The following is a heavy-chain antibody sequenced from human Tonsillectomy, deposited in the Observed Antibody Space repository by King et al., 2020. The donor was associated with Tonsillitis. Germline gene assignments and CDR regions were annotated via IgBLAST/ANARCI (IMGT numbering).Heavy chain of an antibody. J-gene: IGHJ4*02. CDR1: GGSFSGYY. D-gene: IGHD2-15*01. V-gene: IGHV4-34*01. CDR3: ARSLRIVVLWALDY. CDR2: INHSGST. Sequence: VQLQQWGAGLLKPSETLSLTCDVYGGSFSGYYWNWIRQPPGKGLEWIGEINHSGSTNYNASLKSRVTISVDTSKNQFSLKLSSLSAADTAVYYCARSLRIVVLWALDYWGQGALVTVSS.